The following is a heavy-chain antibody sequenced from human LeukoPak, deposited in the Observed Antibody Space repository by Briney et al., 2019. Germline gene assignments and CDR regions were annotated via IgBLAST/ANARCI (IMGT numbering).Heavy chain of an antibody. CDR2: IIPIFGTA. CDR3: ARDIKVVGGGSRFHNWFDP. V-gene: IGHV1-69*06. D-gene: IGHD2-15*01. Sequence: SVKVSCKASEGTFSSYAISWVRQAPGQGLEWMGGIIPIFGTANYAQKFQGRVTITVDKSTSTAYMELSSLRSEDTAVYYCARDIKVVGGGSRFHNWFDPWGQGTLVTVSS. CDR1: EGTFSSYA. J-gene: IGHJ5*02.